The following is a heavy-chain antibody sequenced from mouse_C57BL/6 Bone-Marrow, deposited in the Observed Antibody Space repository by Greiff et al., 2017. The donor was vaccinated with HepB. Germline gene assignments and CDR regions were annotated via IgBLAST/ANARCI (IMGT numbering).Heavy chain of an antibody. D-gene: IGHD1-1*01. J-gene: IGHJ2*01. CDR3: ARREDYYGSSSYYFDY. CDR2: INPYNGGT. Sequence: EVQLQQSGPVLVKPGASVKMSCKASGYTFTDYYMNWVKQSHGKSLEWIGVINPYNGGTSYNQKFKGKATLTVDKSSSTAYMELNSLTSEDSAVYYCARREDYYGSSSYYFDYWGQGTTLTVSS. V-gene: IGHV1-19*01. CDR1: GYTFTDYY.